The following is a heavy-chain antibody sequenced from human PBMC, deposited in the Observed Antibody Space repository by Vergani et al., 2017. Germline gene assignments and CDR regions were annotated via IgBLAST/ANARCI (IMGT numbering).Heavy chain of an antibody. D-gene: IGHD3-3*01. J-gene: IGHJ6*03. CDR1: GFTFGDYA. CDR3: TSDGRRITIFGEFTAYYYYYMDV. Sequence: EVQLVESGGGLVQPGRSLRLSCTASGFTFGDYAMSWFRQAPGKGLEWVGRIRSKAYGGTTEDAASVKGRFTISRDDSKNIAYLQMNSLKTEDTAVYYCTSDGRRITIFGEFTAYYYYYMDVWGKGTTVTVSS. V-gene: IGHV3-49*03. CDR2: IRSKAYGGTT.